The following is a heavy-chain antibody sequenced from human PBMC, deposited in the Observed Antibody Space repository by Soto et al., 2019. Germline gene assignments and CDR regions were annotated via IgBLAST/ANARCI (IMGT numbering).Heavy chain of an antibody. CDR2: VNPNTGNT. J-gene: IGHJ5*01. D-gene: IGHD3-10*01. CDR3: TRADGAGSFDF. V-gene: IGHV1-8*01. Sequence: QVQLVQSGAEVKKPGASVKVSCTGYGYTFRSYDIHWVRQATGQGLEWMGWVNPNTGNTGYAQKCQGRVTMTGDMSTSSAYMEVNSLTSEDTAIYYCTRADGAGSFDFWGQGTLVSVSS. CDR1: GYTFRSYD.